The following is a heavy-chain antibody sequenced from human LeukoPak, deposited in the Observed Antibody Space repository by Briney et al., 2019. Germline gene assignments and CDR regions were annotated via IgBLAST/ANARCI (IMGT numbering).Heavy chain of an antibody. CDR2: INAGNGNT. J-gene: IGHJ4*02. V-gene: IGHV1-3*01. CDR3: ARRGHSGSYYTLDY. CDR1: GYTFTSYG. D-gene: IGHD1-26*01. Sequence: GASVKVSCKASGYTFTSYGISWVRQAPGQRLEWMGWINAGNGNTKYSQKFQGRVTITRDTSASTAYMELSSLRSEDTAVYYCARRGHSGSYYTLDYWGQGTLVTVSS.